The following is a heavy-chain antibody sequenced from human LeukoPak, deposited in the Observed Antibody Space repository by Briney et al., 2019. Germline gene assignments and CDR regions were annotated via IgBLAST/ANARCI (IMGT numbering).Heavy chain of an antibody. CDR3: ARIGHDLYQTFDF. Sequence: ASVKVSCKASGYTFTNYNIDWVRQATGQGLEWMGWMNPNSGDTGYAQKFQGRVTMARNTSISTAYMELSSLRSEDTAVYYCARIGHDLYQTFDFWGNGNLITVSS. D-gene: IGHD2-2*01. J-gene: IGHJ4*01. V-gene: IGHV1-8*01. CDR1: GYTFTNYN. CDR2: MNPNSGDT.